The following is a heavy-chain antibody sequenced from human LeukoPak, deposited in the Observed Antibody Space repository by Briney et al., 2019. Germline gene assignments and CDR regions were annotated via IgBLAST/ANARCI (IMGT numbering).Heavy chain of an antibody. CDR1: GFTFRNYV. CDR3: AKEGYFGSGSSPSLYLDL. Sequence: GGSLRLSCAASGFTFRNYVIHWVRQAPGKGLEWVAVTSSDLNVKLYADSVKGRFTISRDNSRSTLYLQMNSLRPEDTAIYYCAKEGYFGSGSSPSLYLDLWGQGTLVTVSS. J-gene: IGHJ4*02. CDR2: TSSDLNVK. V-gene: IGHV3-30*18. D-gene: IGHD3-10*01.